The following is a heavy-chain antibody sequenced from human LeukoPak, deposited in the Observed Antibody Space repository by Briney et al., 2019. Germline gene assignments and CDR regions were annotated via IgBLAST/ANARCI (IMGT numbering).Heavy chain of an antibody. Sequence: GGSLRPSCAASGFTFSSYAMSWVRQAPGKGLEWVSSVSGGGGPSISYYADSVKGRFTISRDNSKNTIYLQMSSLRADDMATYYCAHGGGSQFHAWGQGTLVTVSS. V-gene: IGHV3-23*01. CDR2: VSGGGGPSIS. CDR3: AHGGGSQFHA. D-gene: IGHD5-24*01. CDR1: GFTFSSYA. J-gene: IGHJ5*02.